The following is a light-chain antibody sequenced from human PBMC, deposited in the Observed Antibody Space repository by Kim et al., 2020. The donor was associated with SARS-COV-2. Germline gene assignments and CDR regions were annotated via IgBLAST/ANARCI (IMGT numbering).Light chain of an antibody. CDR3: QQYESWPPLT. CDR2: GAS. J-gene: IGKJ4*01. Sequence: EIVMTQSPATLSVSPGERATLSCRASQSVSSDLAWYQQKPGQAPRLLIYGASTRATGIPARFSGSGSGTEFTLTISSLQSEDFAVYYCQQYESWPPLTFGGGTKVDIK. V-gene: IGKV3-15*01. CDR1: QSVSSD.